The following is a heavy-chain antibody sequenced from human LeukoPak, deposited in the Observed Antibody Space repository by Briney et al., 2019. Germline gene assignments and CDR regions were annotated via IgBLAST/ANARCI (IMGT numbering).Heavy chain of an antibody. CDR3: ARDRLPYCSSTSCYLLSGMDV. D-gene: IGHD2-2*01. Sequence: ASVKVSCKASGYTFTSYYMHWVRQAPGQGLEWMGIINPSGGSTSYAQKFQGRVTITRDTSASTAYMELSSLRSEDTAVYYCARDRLPYCSSTSCYLLSGMDVWGQGTTVTVSS. V-gene: IGHV1-46*01. CDR1: GYTFTSYY. J-gene: IGHJ6*02. CDR2: INPSGGST.